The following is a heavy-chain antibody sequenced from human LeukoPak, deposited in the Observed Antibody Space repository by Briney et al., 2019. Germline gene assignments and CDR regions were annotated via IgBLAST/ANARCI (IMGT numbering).Heavy chain of an antibody. J-gene: IGHJ4*02. CDR1: GFTFSSYG. CDR3: ATQSVPHPITMVRGVEDY. CDR2: ILYDGSNK. D-gene: IGHD3-10*01. Sequence: PGGSLRLSCAASGFTFSSYGMHWVRQAPGKGLEWVAVILYDGSNKYYADSVKGRFTISRDNPKNTLYLQMNSLRAEDTAVYYCATQSVPHPITMVRGVEDYWGQGTLVTVSS. V-gene: IGHV3-30*03.